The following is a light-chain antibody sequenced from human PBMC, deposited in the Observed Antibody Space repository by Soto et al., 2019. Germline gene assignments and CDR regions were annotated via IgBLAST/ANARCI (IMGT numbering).Light chain of an antibody. CDR2: DAS. J-gene: IGKJ4*01. Sequence: EIVVTQSPCTLSLSPGERVTLSCRASQSLSSGYLAWYQQKFGQAPRLLIYDASSRATGIPDRFSGGGSGTDFTLTISRLEPEDFAVYCCQQFSSYPLTFGGGTKVDIK. V-gene: IGKV3-20*01. CDR1: QSLSSGY. CDR3: QQFSSYPLT.